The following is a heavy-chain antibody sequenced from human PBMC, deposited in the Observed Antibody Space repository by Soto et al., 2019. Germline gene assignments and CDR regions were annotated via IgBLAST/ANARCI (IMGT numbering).Heavy chain of an antibody. V-gene: IGHV1-69*02. CDR2: IIPILGIA. CDR1: GGTFSSYT. J-gene: IGHJ6*03. Sequence: QVQLVQSGAEVKKPGSSVKVSCKASGGTFSSYTISWVRQAPGQGLEWMGRIIPILGIANYAQKFQGRVTITADKSTSTAYMELSSLRSEDTAVYYCAIHLPLAGYAPVDDYYYMDVWGKGTTVTVSS. CDR3: AIHLPLAGYAPVDDYYYMDV. D-gene: IGHD5-12*01.